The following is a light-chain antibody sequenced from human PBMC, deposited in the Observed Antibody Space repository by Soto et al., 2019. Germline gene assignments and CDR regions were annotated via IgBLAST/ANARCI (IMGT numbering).Light chain of an antibody. CDR3: QQYSNYWT. CDR2: KAS. CDR1: QSISIW. J-gene: IGKJ1*01. V-gene: IGKV1-5*03. Sequence: DIQMTQSPSTLSASVGDRVTITCRASQSISIWLAWYQQKPGKAPKLLIYKASNLESGVPPRFSGSGSATEFTLTISSLQPDDFATYYCQQYSNYWTFGQGTKVEIK.